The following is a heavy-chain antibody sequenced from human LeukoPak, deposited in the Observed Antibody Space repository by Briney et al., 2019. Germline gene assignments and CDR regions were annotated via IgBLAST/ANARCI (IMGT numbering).Heavy chain of an antibody. Sequence: GASVKVSCKASGYTFTSYYMHWVRQAPGQGLEWMGIINPSGGSTSYAQKFQGRVTMTRDTSTSTVYMELSSLRSEDTAVYYCARARWRVPAAIGGGGGNWFDPWGQGTLVTVSS. CDR3: ARARWRVPAAIGGGGGNWFDP. CDR2: INPSGGST. J-gene: IGHJ5*02. CDR1: GYTFTSYY. D-gene: IGHD2-2*01. V-gene: IGHV1-46*01.